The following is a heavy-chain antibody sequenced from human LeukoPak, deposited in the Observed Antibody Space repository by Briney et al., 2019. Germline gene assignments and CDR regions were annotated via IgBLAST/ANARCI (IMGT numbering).Heavy chain of an antibody. CDR1: GFTVSNYA. J-gene: IGHJ4*02. V-gene: IGHV3-23*01. CDR2: LTGDGNT. CDR3: AKVKWKLIGYFDY. D-gene: IGHD1-20*01. Sequence: PPGGSLRLSCAASGFTVSNYAMSWVRQAPGKGLEWVSVLTGDGNTYYADSVKGRFTNSRDDSKNTLFLQMNSLRAEDTAVYFCAKVKWKLIGYFDYWGQGTLVTVSS.